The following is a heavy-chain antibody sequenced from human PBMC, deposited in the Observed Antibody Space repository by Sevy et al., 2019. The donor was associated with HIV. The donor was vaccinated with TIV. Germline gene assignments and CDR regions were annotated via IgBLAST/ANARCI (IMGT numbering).Heavy chain of an antibody. J-gene: IGHJ4*02. V-gene: IGHV3-23*01. CDR3: AEHRVGRCYSGLNF. CDR1: GFTLSSYA. D-gene: IGHD2-15*01. Sequence: GGSLRLSCVASGFTLSSYAMSWVRQAPGRGLEWVSSICGSDGNTYYADSVKGRFTISRDNPNNTLNLQMSSLRADDTATYYCAEHRVGRCYSGLNFWGQGTLVTVSS. CDR2: ICGSDGNT.